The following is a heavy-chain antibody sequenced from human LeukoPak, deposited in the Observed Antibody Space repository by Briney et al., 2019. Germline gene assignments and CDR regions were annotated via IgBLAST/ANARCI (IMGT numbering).Heavy chain of an antibody. J-gene: IGHJ5*02. Sequence: GASVKVSCKVSGYTLTELSMHWVRQAPGKGLEWMGGFDPEDGETIYAQKFQGRVTITADKSTSTAYMELSSLRSEDTAVYYCARDIYYDSSGYYRAPDWFDPWGQGTLVTVSS. D-gene: IGHD3-22*01. CDR2: FDPEDGET. CDR3: ARDIYYDSSGYYRAPDWFDP. V-gene: IGHV1-24*01. CDR1: GYTLTELS.